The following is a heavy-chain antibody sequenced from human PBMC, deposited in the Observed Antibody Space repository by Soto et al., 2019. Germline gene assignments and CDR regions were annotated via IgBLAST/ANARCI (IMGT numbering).Heavy chain of an antibody. D-gene: IGHD3-9*01. Sequence: ASVKVSCKASGYTFTSYGISWVRQAPGQGLEWMGWISAYNGNTNYAQKLQGRVTMTTDTSASTAYMELSSLRSEDTAVYYCASPHYDILTGYSYHFDYWGQGTLVTVSS. CDR2: ISAYNGNT. CDR3: ASPHYDILTGYSYHFDY. CDR1: GYTFTSYG. J-gene: IGHJ4*02. V-gene: IGHV1-18*01.